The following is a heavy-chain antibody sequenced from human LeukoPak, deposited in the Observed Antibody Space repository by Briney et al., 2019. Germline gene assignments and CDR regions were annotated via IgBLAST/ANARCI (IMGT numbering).Heavy chain of an antibody. D-gene: IGHD6-19*01. J-gene: IGHJ4*02. CDR2: IIPIFGTA. CDR1: GGTFSSYA. V-gene: IGHV1-69*13. Sequence: GASVKVSCKASGGTFSSYAISWVRQAPGQGLEWMGGIIPIFGTANYAQKFQGRVTITADESTSTAYMELSSLRSEDTAVYYCARDTEYSSGVFDYWGQGTLVTVSS. CDR3: ARDTEYSSGVFDY.